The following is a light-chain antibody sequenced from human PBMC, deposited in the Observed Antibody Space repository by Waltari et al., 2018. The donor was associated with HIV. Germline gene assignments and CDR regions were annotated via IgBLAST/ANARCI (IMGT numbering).Light chain of an antibody. V-gene: IGLV2-23*02. CDR1: STDVGNYNL. Sequence: QSALTQPASVSGSPGQSTTISCSGTSTDVGNYNLVPWYQQHPARAPKLIVYEVTKWPSGVSHRFSGSKSGNTASLTISGLQADDEADYYCCAFAGANTWVFGGGTKLIVL. CDR2: EVT. J-gene: IGLJ3*02. CDR3: CAFAGANTWV.